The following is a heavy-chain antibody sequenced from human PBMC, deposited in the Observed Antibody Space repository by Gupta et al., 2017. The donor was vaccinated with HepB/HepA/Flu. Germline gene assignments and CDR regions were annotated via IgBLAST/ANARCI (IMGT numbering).Heavy chain of an antibody. CDR1: GGSFSGYY. CDR3: TAGLDQFKVGY. CDR2: SHPSGSA. D-gene: IGHD1-26*01. V-gene: IGHV4-34*01. J-gene: IGHJ4*02. Sequence: QVQLHQWGAGLLKPSETLSLTCSVIGGSFSGYYRAWVRQPPGKGLEWIGESHPSGSAHYNPSLGSRVTVSGDMSNNQLTLHLTSVTAADTAIYYCTAGLDQFKVGYWGQGTQVTVSS.